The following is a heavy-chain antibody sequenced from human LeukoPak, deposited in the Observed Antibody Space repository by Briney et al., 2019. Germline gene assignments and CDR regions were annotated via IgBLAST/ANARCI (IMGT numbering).Heavy chain of an antibody. CDR1: GFTFSSYG. CDR3: AKGRGWEASYYYYYMDV. V-gene: IGHV3-30*02. CDR2: IRYDGSNK. J-gene: IGHJ6*03. Sequence: GGSLRLSCAASGFTFSSYGMHWVRQAPGKGLEWVAFIRYDGSNKYYTDSMKGRFTISRDNSKNTLYLQMNSLRAEDTAVYYCAKGRGWEASYYYYYMDVWGKGTTVTISS. D-gene: IGHD1-26*01.